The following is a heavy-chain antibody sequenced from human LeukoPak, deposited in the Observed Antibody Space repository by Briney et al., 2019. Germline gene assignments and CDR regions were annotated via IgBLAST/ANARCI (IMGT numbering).Heavy chain of an antibody. V-gene: IGHV3-30*02. J-gene: IGHJ4*02. CDR1: GFTFSSYG. Sequence: GGSLRLSCAASGFTFSSYGMHWVRQAPGKGLEWVAFIRYDGSNKYYADSVKGRFTISRDNSKNTLYLQMNSLRAEDTAVYYCAKSLRYFDWLPYFDYWGQGTLVTVSS. D-gene: IGHD3-9*01. CDR2: IRYDGSNK. CDR3: AKSLRYFDWLPYFDY.